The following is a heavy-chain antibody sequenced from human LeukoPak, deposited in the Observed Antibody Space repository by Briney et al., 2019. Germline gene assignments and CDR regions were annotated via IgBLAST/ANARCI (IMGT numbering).Heavy chain of an antibody. D-gene: IGHD3-3*01. V-gene: IGHV1-69*15. CDR3: AAGGAYEFRDDY. CDR1: GGTFTSYG. Sequence: ASVXXXXXASGGTFTSYGISWXRQAPGQGLEXXGKIIPIYGRANYGQKFQGRVTITADELTTTSYMELSSLTAEDMAVYYCAAGGAYEFRDDYWGQGTLVTVSS. J-gene: IGHJ4*02. CDR2: IIPIYGRA.